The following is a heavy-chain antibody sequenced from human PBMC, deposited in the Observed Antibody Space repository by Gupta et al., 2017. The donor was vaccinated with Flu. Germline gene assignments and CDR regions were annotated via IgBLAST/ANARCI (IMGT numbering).Heavy chain of an antibody. CDR1: GGSISSYY. CDR3: ARAATYNWFDP. J-gene: IGHJ5*02. V-gene: IGHV4-59*01. Sequence: QVQLQESVPGLVKPSETLSLTCTVSGGSISSYYWCWIPQPPGKGLEWIGYIYYSGSTNYNHSLKSRVTISVDTYKNQFSLKLSSVTAADTAGYYCARAATYNWFDPWGQGTLVTVSS. CDR2: IYYSGST. D-gene: IGHD2-15*01.